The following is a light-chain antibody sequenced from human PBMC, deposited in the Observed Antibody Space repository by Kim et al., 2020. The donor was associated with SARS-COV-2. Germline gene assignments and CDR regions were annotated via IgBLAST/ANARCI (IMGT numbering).Light chain of an antibody. CDR2: DVT. J-gene: IGLJ3*02. CDR3: CSYAGSYTWV. Sequence: QSALTQPRSVSGSPGQSVTISCTGTSSDVGGYDYVSWYQQHPGKAPKLMIYDVTKRPSGVPDRFSGSRSDNTASLTISGVQAEDEADYYCCSYAGSYTWVFGGGTKVTVL. CDR1: SSDVGGYDY. V-gene: IGLV2-11*01.